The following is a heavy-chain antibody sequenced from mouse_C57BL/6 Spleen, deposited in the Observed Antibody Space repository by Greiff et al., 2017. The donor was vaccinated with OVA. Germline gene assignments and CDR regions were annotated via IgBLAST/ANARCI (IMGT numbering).Heavy chain of an antibody. Sequence: EVMLVESGGGLVQPKGSLKLSCAASGFSFNTYAMNWVRQAPGKGLEWVARIRSKSNNYATYYADSVKDRFTISRDDSESMLYLQMNNLKTEDTAMYYCVRHAASWFAYWGQGTLVTVSA. V-gene: IGHV10-1*01. CDR2: IRSKSNNYAT. J-gene: IGHJ3*01. CDR1: GFSFNTYA. CDR3: VRHAASWFAY.